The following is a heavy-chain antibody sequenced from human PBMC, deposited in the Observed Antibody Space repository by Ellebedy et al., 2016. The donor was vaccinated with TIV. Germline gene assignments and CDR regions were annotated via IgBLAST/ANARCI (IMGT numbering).Heavy chain of an antibody. CDR1: GFSFRSYW. Sequence: GESLKISCAASGFSFRSYWMSWVRQAPGKGLEWVANIYQDGSDQYYVDSVKGRFTISRDNANESLFLQMNSLRVEDTAVYYCARRGSYGDYAVQVNSWFDTWGQGTLVTVS. V-gene: IGHV3-7*01. CDR3: ARRGSYGDYAVQVNSWFDT. D-gene: IGHD4-17*01. J-gene: IGHJ5*02. CDR2: IYQDGSDQ.